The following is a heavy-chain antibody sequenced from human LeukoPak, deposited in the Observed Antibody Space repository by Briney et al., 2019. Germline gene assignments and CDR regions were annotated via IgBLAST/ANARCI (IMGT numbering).Heavy chain of an antibody. CDR3: AKEDFESYFLDC. CDR2: ISASGDNA. Sequence: GGSLRLSCAASGFTFTTYPMRWVRQAPGKGLEWVSTISASGDNAFYVDSVKGRLAISRGISKNTLYLEMNTLRAEDTAMYYCAKEDFESYFLDCWDQGTLVTVSS. J-gene: IGHJ4*02. D-gene: IGHD1-26*01. CDR1: GFTFTTYP. V-gene: IGHV3-23*01.